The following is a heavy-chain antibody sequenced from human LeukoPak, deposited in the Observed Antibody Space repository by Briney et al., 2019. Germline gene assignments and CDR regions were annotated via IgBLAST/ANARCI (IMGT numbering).Heavy chain of an antibody. CDR2: ISAYNGNT. CDR3: ARDEDVDTAMGPVPWDY. J-gene: IGHJ4*02. Sequence: ASVKVSCKASGYTFTSYGISWVRQAPGQGLEWMGWISAYNGNTNYAQKLQGRVTMTTDTSTSTAYMELRSLRSDDTAVYYCARDEDVDTAMGPVPWDYWGQGTLVTVSS. V-gene: IGHV1-18*01. CDR1: GYTFTSYG. D-gene: IGHD5-18*01.